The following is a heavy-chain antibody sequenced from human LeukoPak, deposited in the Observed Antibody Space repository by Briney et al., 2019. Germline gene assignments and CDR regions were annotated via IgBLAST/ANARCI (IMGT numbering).Heavy chain of an antibody. CDR3: ATAPYSSSWYRRQTPQNWFDP. J-gene: IGHJ5*02. CDR2: ISAYNGNT. CDR1: GYTFTSYG. V-gene: IGHV1-18*01. D-gene: IGHD6-13*01. Sequence: GASVKVSCKASGYTFTSYGISWVRQAPGQGLEWMGWISAYNGNTNYAQKLQGRVTMTTDTSTSTAYMELRSLRSEDTAVYYCATAPYSSSWYRRQTPQNWFDPWGQGTLVTVSS.